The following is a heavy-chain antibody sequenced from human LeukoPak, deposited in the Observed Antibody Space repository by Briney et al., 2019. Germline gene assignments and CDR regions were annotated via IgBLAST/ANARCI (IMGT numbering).Heavy chain of an antibody. Sequence: PSETLSLTCTVPGDSISSYYWSWIRQPAEKGLEWIGRIYISGSTFYNPSLKSRVTMSVDTSKNQFSLKLNSVTAADTAVYFCAVYGSGKIDYWGQGTLVTVSS. J-gene: IGHJ4*02. V-gene: IGHV4-4*07. D-gene: IGHD3-10*01. CDR1: GDSISSYY. CDR3: AVYGSGKIDY. CDR2: IYISGST.